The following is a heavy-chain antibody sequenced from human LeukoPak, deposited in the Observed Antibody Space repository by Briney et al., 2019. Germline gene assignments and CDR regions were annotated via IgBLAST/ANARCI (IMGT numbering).Heavy chain of an antibody. D-gene: IGHD4-17*01. V-gene: IGHV3-48*03. Sequence: PGGSLRLSCAASGFTFSSYEMNWVRQAPGKGLEWDSYISSSGSTIYYADSVKGRFTISRDNAKNSLYPQMNSLRAEDTAVYYCARDDYGGVDYWGQGTLVTVSS. J-gene: IGHJ4*02. CDR2: ISSSGSTI. CDR1: GFTFSSYE. CDR3: ARDDYGGVDY.